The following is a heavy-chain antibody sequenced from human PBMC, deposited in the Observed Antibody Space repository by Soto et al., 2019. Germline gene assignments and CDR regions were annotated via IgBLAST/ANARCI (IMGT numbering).Heavy chain of an antibody. CDR1: GFTFSDNW. D-gene: IGHD3-10*01. Sequence: EVQLVESGGGLVQPGGSLRLSCAASGFTFSDNWMSWVRQAPGKGLECVANIKTDGSEKYYVDPVKGRFTISRDNAKNSLYLQMNSLRAEDTAVYYCAPSMGRGGNDYWGQGTLVAVSS. V-gene: IGHV3-7*05. J-gene: IGHJ4*02. CDR2: IKTDGSEK. CDR3: APSMGRGGNDY.